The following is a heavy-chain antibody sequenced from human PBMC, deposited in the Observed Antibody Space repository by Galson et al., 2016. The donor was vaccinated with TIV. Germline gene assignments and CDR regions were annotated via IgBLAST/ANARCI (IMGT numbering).Heavy chain of an antibody. CDR1: GYPFSGYY. Sequence: QSGAEVKKTGESLKISCRGSGYPFSGYYIGWVRQVPGKGLEWMRIIYPGNYHTVYSPSCEGQVTISADKATTTAYLQWNSLKASDTAMYYCARHDSSAFSNWYFKLWGRGTLVTVSS. D-gene: IGHD3-22*01. J-gene: IGHJ2*01. CDR3: ARHDSSAFSNWYFKL. CDR2: IYPGNYHT. V-gene: IGHV5-51*01.